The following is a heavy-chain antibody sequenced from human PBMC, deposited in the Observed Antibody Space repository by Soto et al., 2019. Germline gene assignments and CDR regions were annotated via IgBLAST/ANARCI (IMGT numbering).Heavy chain of an antibody. Sequence: PGGSLRLSCVASGSNFSYNAMSWVRQAPGKGLQWVSTISGSGEQTYYADSVKGRFTISSDHSKNTLYLQMDSLRAEDTAVYYCAGLPGGTAPRPAYWGQGTMVTVSS. D-gene: IGHD6-6*01. CDR2: ISGSGEQT. J-gene: IGHJ4*02. CDR1: GSNFSYNA. CDR3: AGLPGGTAPRPAY. V-gene: IGHV3-23*01.